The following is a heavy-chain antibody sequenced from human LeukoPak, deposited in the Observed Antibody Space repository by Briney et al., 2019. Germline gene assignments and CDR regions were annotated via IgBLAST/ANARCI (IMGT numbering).Heavy chain of an antibody. V-gene: IGHV4-39*07. D-gene: IGHD1-1*01. CDR2: INHSGST. J-gene: IGHJ5*02. CDR3: ARGEDWNDPNWFDP. CDR1: GGSISSSSYY. Sequence: SETLSLTCTVSGGSISSSSYYWGWIRQPPGKGLEWIGEINHSGSTNYNPSLKSRVTISVDTSKNQFSLKLSSVTAADTAVYYCARGEDWNDPNWFDPWGQGTLVTVSS.